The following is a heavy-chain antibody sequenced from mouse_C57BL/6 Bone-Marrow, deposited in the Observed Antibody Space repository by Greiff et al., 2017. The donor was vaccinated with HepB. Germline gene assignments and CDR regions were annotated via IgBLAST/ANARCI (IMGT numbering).Heavy chain of an antibody. V-gene: IGHV1-55*01. J-gene: IGHJ2*01. CDR2: IYPGSGST. Sequence: QVQLQQPGAELVKPGASVKMSCKASGYTFTSYWITWVKQRPGQGLEWIGDIYPGSGSTNYNEKFKSKATLTVDTSSSTAYMQLSSLTSEDSAVYYCASEITTRYYFDYWGQGTTLTVSS. CDR1: GYTFTSYW. D-gene: IGHD2-4*01. CDR3: ASEITTRYYFDY.